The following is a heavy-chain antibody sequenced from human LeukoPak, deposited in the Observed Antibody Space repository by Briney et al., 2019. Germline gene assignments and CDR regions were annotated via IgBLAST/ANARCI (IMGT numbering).Heavy chain of an antibody. Sequence: ASVTVSFTASGYTFTIYGISWVRQAPGQGLEWMGWISAYNGNTNYAQKLQGRVTMTTDTSTSTAYMELRSLRSDDTAVYYCARGVFGELFYDYWGQGTLVTVSS. CDR3: ARGVFGELFYDY. D-gene: IGHD3-10*02. J-gene: IGHJ4*02. V-gene: IGHV1-18*01. CDR2: ISAYNGNT. CDR1: GYTFTIYG.